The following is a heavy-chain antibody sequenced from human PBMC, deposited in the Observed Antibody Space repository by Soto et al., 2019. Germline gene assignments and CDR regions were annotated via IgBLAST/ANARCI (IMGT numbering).Heavy chain of an antibody. D-gene: IGHD3-3*01. CDR2: IYYSGST. CDR3: ARTPYYDFWSGYPPSYYFDY. CDR1: GGSISSYY. V-gene: IGHV4-59*01. J-gene: IGHJ4*02. Sequence: SETLSLTCTVSGGSISSYYWSWIRQHPGKGLEWIGYIYYSGSTNYNPSLKSRVTISVDTSKNQFSLKLSSVTAADTAVYYCARTPYYDFWSGYPPSYYFDYWGQGTLVTVS.